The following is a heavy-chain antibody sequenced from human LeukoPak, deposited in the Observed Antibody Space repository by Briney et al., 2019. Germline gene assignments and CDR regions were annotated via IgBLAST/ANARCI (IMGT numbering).Heavy chain of an antibody. CDR3: AKAPVTTCRGAFCYPFDY. CDR1: GFTFDDYG. Sequence: RAGGSLRLSCAASGFTFDDYGMSWVRQAPGKGLEWVSGINWNGGSTGYADSVKGRFTISRDNAKNSLYLQMNRLRPEDAAVYYCAKAPVTTCRGAFCYPFDYWGLGTLVTVSS. V-gene: IGHV3-20*04. J-gene: IGHJ4*02. D-gene: IGHD2-15*01. CDR2: INWNGGST.